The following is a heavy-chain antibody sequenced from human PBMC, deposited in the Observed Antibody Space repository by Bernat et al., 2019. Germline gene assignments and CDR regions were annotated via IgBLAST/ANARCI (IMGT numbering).Heavy chain of an antibody. V-gene: IGHV3-33*01. Sequence: QVQLVESGGGVVQPGRSLRLSCAASGFTFSSYGMHWVRQAPGKGLEWVAVIWYDGSNKYYADSVKGRFTISRDNSKNTLYLQMNSLRAEETAVYYCARREYSSSHNWFDPWGQGTLVTVSS. CDR2: IWYDGSNK. J-gene: IGHJ5*02. D-gene: IGHD6-6*01. CDR1: GFTFSSYG. CDR3: ARREYSSSHNWFDP.